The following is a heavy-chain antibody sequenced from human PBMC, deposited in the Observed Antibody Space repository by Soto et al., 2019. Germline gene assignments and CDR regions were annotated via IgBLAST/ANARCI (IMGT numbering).Heavy chain of an antibody. CDR1: GGSISSYY. V-gene: IGHV4-4*07. Sequence: PSETLSLTCTVSGGSISSYYWSWIRQPAGKGLEWIGRIYTSGSTNYNPSLKGRVTMSVDTSKNQFSLKLSSVTAADTAVYYCARGAHSSGWFLGSNWFDPWGQGNLVTVSS. J-gene: IGHJ5*02. CDR2: IYTSGST. D-gene: IGHD6-19*01. CDR3: ARGAHSSGWFLGSNWFDP.